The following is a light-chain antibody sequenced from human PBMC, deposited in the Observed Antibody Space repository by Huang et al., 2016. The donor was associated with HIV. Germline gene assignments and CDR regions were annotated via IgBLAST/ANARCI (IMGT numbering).Light chain of an antibody. CDR2: AAS. J-gene: IGKJ3*01. CDR1: QSISSY. V-gene: IGKV1-39*01. CDR3: QQSYSTPFT. Sequence: DIQMTQSPSSLSASVGDRVTITCRAIQSISSYFNWYQQQPGKAPKLLIYAASSLPRGVPSRFSGSRSGPDFTLTISSLQPEYFATYYCQQSYSTPFTFGPGTKVDIK.